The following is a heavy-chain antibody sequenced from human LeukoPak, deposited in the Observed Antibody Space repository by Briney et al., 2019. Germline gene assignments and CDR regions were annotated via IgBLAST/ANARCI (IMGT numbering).Heavy chain of an antibody. J-gene: IGHJ4*02. CDR1: GFTFSSYA. D-gene: IGHD6-19*01. V-gene: IGHV3-23*01. CDR2: ISGSGGST. CDR3: AQDGPIAVAATVGYFDY. Sequence: GGSLRLSCAASGFTFSSYAMSWVRQAPGKGLEWVSAISGSGGSTYYADSVKGRFTISRDNSKNTLYLQMNSLRAEDTAVYYCAQDGPIAVAATVGYFDYWGQGTLVTVSS.